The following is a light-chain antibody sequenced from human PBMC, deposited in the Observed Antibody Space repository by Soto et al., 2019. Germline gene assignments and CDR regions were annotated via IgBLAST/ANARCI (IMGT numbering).Light chain of an antibody. Sequence: QSVLTQPRSVSGSPVQSVTMSCTGTSSDVGGYNYVSWYQQHPGKAPKLMIYDVSKRPSGVPDRFSGSKSGNTASLTISGLQAEDEADYYCCSYAGSYTFVFGTGTRSPS. V-gene: IGLV2-11*01. CDR1: SSDVGGYNY. J-gene: IGLJ1*01. CDR3: CSYAGSYTFV. CDR2: DVS.